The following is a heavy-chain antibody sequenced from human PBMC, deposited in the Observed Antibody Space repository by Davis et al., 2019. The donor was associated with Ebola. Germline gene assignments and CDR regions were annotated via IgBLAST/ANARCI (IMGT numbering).Heavy chain of an antibody. V-gene: IGHV3-74*01. CDR3: AGRWGDYFDY. D-gene: IGHD7-27*01. CDR2: ISSDGSLT. Sequence: GESLKISCAASGFTFNNHWMHWVRQAPGKGLVWVSRISSDGSLTSYADSVKGRFTISRANANNTLFLQMSSLRAEDTAVYYCAGRWGDYFDYWGQGSLVTVSS. CDR1: GFTFNNHW. J-gene: IGHJ4*02.